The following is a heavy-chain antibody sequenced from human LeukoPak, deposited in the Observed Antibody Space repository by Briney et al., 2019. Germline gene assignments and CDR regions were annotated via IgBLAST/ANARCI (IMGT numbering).Heavy chain of an antibody. V-gene: IGHV3-23*01. D-gene: IGHD2-21*02. CDR1: GFTFSSYA. J-gene: IGHJ4*02. Sequence: GGSLRLSCAASGFTFSSYAMSWVRQAPGKGLEWASAISGSGGSTYYADSVKGRFAISRDNSKSTLYLQMNSLKTEDTAVYYCTTLSLVTAIIGYWGQGTLVTVSS. CDR3: TTLSLVTAIIGY. CDR2: ISGSGGST.